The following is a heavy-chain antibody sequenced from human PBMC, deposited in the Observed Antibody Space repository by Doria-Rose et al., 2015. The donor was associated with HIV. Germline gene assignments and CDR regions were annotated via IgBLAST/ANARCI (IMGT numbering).Heavy chain of an antibody. V-gene: IGHV2-26*01. CDR1: GVSLSSPGMG. D-gene: IGHD6-13*01. J-gene: IGHJ4*02. CDR3: ARIKSSRWYHKYYFDF. CDR2: IFSDDER. Sequence: ETGPVLVKPTETLTLTCTVSGVSLSSPGMGVSWIRQPPGKALEWLANIFSDDERSYKSSRKSRLTISSVTSKSQVVLTMTDMDPVDTATYYCARIKSSRWYHKYYFDFWGQGTLVIVSA.